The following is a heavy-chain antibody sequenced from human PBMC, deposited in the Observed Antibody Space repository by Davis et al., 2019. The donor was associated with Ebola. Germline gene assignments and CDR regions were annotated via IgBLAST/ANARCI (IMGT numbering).Heavy chain of an antibody. Sequence: PGGSLRLSCKGSGYSFTSYWISWVRQMPGKGLEWMGRIDPSDSYTNYSPSFQGHVTISADKSISTAYLQWSSLKASDTAMYYCARHRTKLLTGTPRYYYYYMDVWGKGTTVTVSS. V-gene: IGHV5-10-1*01. CDR3: ARHRTKLLTGTPRYYYYYMDV. D-gene: IGHD1-20*01. CDR1: GYSFTSYW. CDR2: IDPSDSYT. J-gene: IGHJ6*03.